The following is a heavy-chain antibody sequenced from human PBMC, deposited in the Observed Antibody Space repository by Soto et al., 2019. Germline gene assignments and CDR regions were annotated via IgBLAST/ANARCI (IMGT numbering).Heavy chain of an antibody. Sequence: SETLSLTCTVSGGSISSGGYYWSWIRQHPGKGLEWIGYIYYSGSTYYNPSLKSRVTISVDTSKNQFSLKLSSVTASDTAMYYCARWPGYCSSTSCIGGYFDYWGQGTLVTVSS. J-gene: IGHJ4*02. CDR2: IYYSGST. D-gene: IGHD2-2*01. CDR3: ARWPGYCSSTSCIGGYFDY. V-gene: IGHV4-31*03. CDR1: GGSISSGGYY.